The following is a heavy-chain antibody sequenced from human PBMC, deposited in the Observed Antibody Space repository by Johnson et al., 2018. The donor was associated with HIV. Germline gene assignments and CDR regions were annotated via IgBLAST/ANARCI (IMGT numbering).Heavy chain of an antibody. Sequence: VQLVESGGGVVQPGESLRLSCAASGFTFSNYGMHWVRQAPGKGLEWVSAISGSGGSTYFADSVKGRFTISRDNSKNTLYLQMNSLRAEDTAVYYCAKDPYYETSAYYDDAFDMWGQGTMVTVSS. J-gene: IGHJ3*02. D-gene: IGHD3-22*01. V-gene: IGHV3-23*04. CDR1: GFTFSNYG. CDR2: ISGSGGST. CDR3: AKDPYYETSAYYDDAFDM.